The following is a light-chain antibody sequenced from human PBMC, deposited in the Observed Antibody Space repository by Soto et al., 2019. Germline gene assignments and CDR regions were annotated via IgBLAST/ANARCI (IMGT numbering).Light chain of an antibody. CDR3: QQYNNWPLT. CDR2: GAS. V-gene: IGKV3-15*01. J-gene: IGKJ4*01. Sequence: EIVMTQSPATLSVSPGERATLSCRASQSVSSNLAWYQQKPGQAPRLLIYGASTRATEVPASFSGSGSGTECTLTISSLQSEDFAVYFCQQYNNWPLTFGGGTKVEIK. CDR1: QSVSSN.